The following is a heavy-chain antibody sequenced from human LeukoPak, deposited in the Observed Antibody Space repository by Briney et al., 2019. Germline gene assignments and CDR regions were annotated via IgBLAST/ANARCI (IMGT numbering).Heavy chain of an antibody. V-gene: IGHV5-10-1*01. CDR3: AKSLDYYYGMDV. Sequence: PGESLKISCKGSGYSFTSYWISWVRQMPGKGLEWMGRIDPSDSYTNYSPSFQGHVTISADKSISTSYLQWSSLKASDTAMYYCAKSLDYYYGMDVWGQGTTVTVSS. CDR2: IDPSDSYT. J-gene: IGHJ6*02. CDR1: GYSFTSYW.